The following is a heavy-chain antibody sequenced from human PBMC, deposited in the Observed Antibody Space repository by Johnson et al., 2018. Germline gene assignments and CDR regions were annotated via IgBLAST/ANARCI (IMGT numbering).Heavy chain of an antibody. J-gene: IGHJ4*02. CDR1: GFIFSRNG. CDR2: ISYDGTKK. D-gene: IGHD6-13*01. CDR3: AKNGLSGIPVAGNDF. V-gene: IGHV3-30*18. Sequence: QVQLVQSGGGVVQPGRSLRLSCVAPGFIFSRNGMHWVRQGPGKGLEWVAAISYDGTKKHYADSVKGRFTISRDNSNNTRYLKMNSLGAEETAVYYCAKNGLSGIPVAGNDFWGQGTLVMVSS.